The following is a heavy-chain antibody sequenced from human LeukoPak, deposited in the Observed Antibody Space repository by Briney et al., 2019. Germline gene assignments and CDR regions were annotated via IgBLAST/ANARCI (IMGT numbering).Heavy chain of an antibody. CDR2: IYYSGST. J-gene: IGHJ5*02. Sequence: SETLSLTCSVSAGSISSSSYYWGWIRQPPGKGLEWIGNIYYSGSTYYNPSLKSRVTISVNTSKNQFSPKLSSVTAADTAVYYCARSSGSGSYLPTNWFDPWGQGTLVTVSS. CDR3: ARSSGSGSYLPTNWFDP. D-gene: IGHD3-10*01. V-gene: IGHV4-39*01. CDR1: AGSISSSSYY.